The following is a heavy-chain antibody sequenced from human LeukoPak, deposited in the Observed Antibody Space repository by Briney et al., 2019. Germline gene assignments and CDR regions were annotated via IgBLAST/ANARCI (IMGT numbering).Heavy chain of an antibody. J-gene: IGHJ6*04. V-gene: IGHV3-30*04. CDR2: ISYDGSNK. D-gene: IGHD3-10*01. CDR1: GFTFSSYA. Sequence: GGSLRLSCAASGFTFSSYAMHWVRQAPGKGLEWVAVISYDGSNKYYADSVKGRFTISRDNSKNTLYLQMNSLRAEDTAVYYCARDLKVVRGLWPFLRYYYGMDVWGKGTTVTVSS. CDR3: ARDLKVVRGLWPFLRYYYGMDV.